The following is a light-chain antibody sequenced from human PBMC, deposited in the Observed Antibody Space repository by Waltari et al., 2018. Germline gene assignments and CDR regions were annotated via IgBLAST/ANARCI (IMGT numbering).Light chain of an antibody. CDR3: CSYAGSFRHVL. J-gene: IGLJ2*01. Sequence: HSALAQPASVSVSPGQSITISCSGSSSDVGTYDFVSRYQQHPDKAPKVIIYEVNKRPSGISNRFSGSKSDNTASLTISGLQAEDEAHYYCCSYAGSFRHVLFGGGTKLTVL. V-gene: IGLV2-23*02. CDR2: EVN. CDR1: SSDVGTYDF.